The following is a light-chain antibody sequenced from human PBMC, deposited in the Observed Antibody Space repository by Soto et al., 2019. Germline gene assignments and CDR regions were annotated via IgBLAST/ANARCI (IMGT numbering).Light chain of an antibody. CDR3: QHRSNWPMYT. CDR1: QSVSSY. V-gene: IGKV3-11*01. CDR2: DAS. Sequence: EIVLTQSPATLSLSPGERATLSCRASQSVSSYLAWYQQKPGQPPRLLIYDASNRATDIPARFSGSGSGTDFTLTISSLEPEDFAVYYCQHRSNWPMYTFGQGTKLEIK. J-gene: IGKJ2*01.